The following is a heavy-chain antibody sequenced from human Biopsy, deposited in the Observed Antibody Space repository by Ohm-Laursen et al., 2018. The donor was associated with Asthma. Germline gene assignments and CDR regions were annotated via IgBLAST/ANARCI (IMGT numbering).Heavy chain of an antibody. Sequence: SSLRLSCAASGFMFSSFGMHWVRQAPGKGLEWVAGMSYDGNNKFYEDSVKGRFTISRDNSKNTLDLQMNSMRPEGTAVYYCAKRRGYSGHGNDYWGQGTLVTVSS. CDR2: MSYDGNNK. D-gene: IGHD5-12*01. CDR1: GFMFSSFG. V-gene: IGHV3-30*18. CDR3: AKRRGYSGHGNDY. J-gene: IGHJ4*02.